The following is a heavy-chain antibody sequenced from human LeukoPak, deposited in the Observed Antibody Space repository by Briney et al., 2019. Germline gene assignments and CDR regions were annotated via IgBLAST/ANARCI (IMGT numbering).Heavy chain of an antibody. CDR1: GGSINNYF. CDR2: IYSSGST. V-gene: IGHV4-4*07. J-gene: IGHJ4*02. CDR3: AGGSKYNDYSSSRPIY. Sequence: SETLSLTCTVSGGSINNYFWSWIRQPAGKGLEWIGRIYSSGSTNYNPSLKSRVTMSVDTSTNQFSLKLSSVTAADTAVYYCAGGSKYNDYSSSRPIYWGQGTLVTVSS. D-gene: IGHD6-6*01.